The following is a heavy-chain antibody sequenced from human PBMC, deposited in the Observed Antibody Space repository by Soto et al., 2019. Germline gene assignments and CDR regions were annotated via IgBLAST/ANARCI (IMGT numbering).Heavy chain of an antibody. J-gene: IGHJ6*02. CDR2: IYYSGST. Sequence: PSETLSLTCTVSGGSISSGDYYWSWIRQPPGKGLEWIGYIYYSGSTYYNPSLKSRVTISVDTSKNQFSLKLSSVTAADTAVYYCARDSTGYYYDSSGSYYGMDVWGQGTTVTVSS. CDR1: GGSISSGDYY. CDR3: ARDSTGYYYDSSGSYYGMDV. V-gene: IGHV4-30-4*01. D-gene: IGHD3-22*01.